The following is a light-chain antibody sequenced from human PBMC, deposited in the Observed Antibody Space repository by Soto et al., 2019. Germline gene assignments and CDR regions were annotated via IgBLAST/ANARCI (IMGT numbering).Light chain of an antibody. V-gene: IGKV3-11*01. CDR1: QSISSY. CDR2: DAS. CDR3: QQRSNWPPGYT. J-gene: IGKJ2*01. Sequence: EVVLTQSPDTLSLPPGERATLSCRASQSISSYLAWYQQKPGQAPRLLIYDASSRATGIPARFSGSGSGTDFTLTISSLEPEDFAVYYCQQRSNWPPGYTFGQGTKLEIK.